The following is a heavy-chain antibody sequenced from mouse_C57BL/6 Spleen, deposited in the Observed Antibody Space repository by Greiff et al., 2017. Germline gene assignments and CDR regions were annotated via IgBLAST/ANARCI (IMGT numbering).Heavy chain of an antibody. CDR2: ISYDGSN. J-gene: IGHJ2*01. CDR3: ARDRGYFDY. V-gene: IGHV3-6*01. CDR1: GYSITSGYY. D-gene: IGHD3-1*01. Sequence: EVKLLESGPGLVKPSQSLSLTCSVTGYSITSGYYWNWIRQFPENKLEWMGYISYDGSNNYNPSLKNRITITGDTSKNQVFRKLNAVTTEDTATYYCARDRGYFDYWGQGTTLTVSS.